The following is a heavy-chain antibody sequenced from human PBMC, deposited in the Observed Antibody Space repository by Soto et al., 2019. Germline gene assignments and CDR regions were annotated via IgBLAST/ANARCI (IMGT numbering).Heavy chain of an antibody. D-gene: IGHD3-22*01. V-gene: IGHV3-48*02. Sequence: GGSLRLSCAASGFTFSSYSMNWVRQAPGKGLEWVSYISSSSSTIYYADSVKGRSTISRDNAKNSLYLQMNSLRDEDTAVYYCARDQRYYDSSGYYWYYYGMDVWGQGTTVTVSS. J-gene: IGHJ6*02. CDR2: ISSSSSTI. CDR3: ARDQRYYDSSGYYWYYYGMDV. CDR1: GFTFSSYS.